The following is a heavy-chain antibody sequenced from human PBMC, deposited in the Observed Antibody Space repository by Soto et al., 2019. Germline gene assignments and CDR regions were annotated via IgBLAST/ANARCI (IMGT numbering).Heavy chain of an antibody. Sequence: SVKVSCKASGGTFSSYRINWVRQAPGQGLERVGGIVPIYRTADYAQKLQGRVTITADESARTSYMELRSLKSQDTATYYCARMVVDDLLSEAWFDPWGQGTLVTVSS. CDR3: ARMVVDDLLSEAWFDP. CDR2: IVPIYRTA. D-gene: IGHD2-15*01. CDR1: GGTFSSYR. J-gene: IGHJ5*02. V-gene: IGHV1-69*13.